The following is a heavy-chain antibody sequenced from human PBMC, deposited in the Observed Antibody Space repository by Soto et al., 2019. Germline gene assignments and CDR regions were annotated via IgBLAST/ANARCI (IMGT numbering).Heavy chain of an antibody. D-gene: IGHD4-4*01. J-gene: IGHJ4*02. V-gene: IGHV3-15*01. CDR1: GFTFRNFW. CDR3: TTGYTNGKFDY. Sequence: EVQLVEVGGGVVKPGGSLRLSCSASGFTFRNFWMTWVRQGPGKGLEWVGRIKSESDGGTTDYAAPVKDRFTISRDDSKNTLSLQMNSLKTEDTAVYYCTTGYTNGKFDYWGQGTLFTVSS. CDR2: IKSESDGGTT.